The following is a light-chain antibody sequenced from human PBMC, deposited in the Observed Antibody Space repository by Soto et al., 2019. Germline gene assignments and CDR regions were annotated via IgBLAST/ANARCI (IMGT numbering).Light chain of an antibody. J-gene: IGKJ3*01. CDR1: QSVSSSQ. V-gene: IGKV3-20*01. Sequence: EIVLTHSPCTLSLSPLERATLSCRASQSVSSSQLAWYQQRPGQAPRLLIYGTSTRATGIADRFSGSGSGTDFTLTISRLEPEDFAVYYCQQYGSSGVTFGPGTKVDVK. CDR2: GTS. CDR3: QQYGSSGVT.